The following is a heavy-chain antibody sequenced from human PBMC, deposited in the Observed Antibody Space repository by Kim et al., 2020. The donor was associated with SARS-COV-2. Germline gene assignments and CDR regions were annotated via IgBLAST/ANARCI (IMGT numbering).Heavy chain of an antibody. CDR1: GFTFSSYG. J-gene: IGHJ4*02. D-gene: IGHD6-19*01. V-gene: IGHV3-30*18. Sequence: GGSLRLSCAASGFTFSSYGMHWVRQAPGKGLEWVAVISYDGSNKYYADSVKGRFTISRDNSKNTLYLQMNSLRAEDTAVYYCAKIATPQGGWYGGNFDYWGQGTLVTVSS. CDR2: ISYDGSNK. CDR3: AKIATPQGGWYGGNFDY.